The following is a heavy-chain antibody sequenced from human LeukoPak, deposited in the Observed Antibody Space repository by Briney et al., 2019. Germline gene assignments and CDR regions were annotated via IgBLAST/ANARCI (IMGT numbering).Heavy chain of an antibody. CDR1: GGTFNSYA. V-gene: IGHV1-69*06. J-gene: IGHJ4*02. CDR3: ARDNDSRDPPHFDY. CDR2: IIPIFGTT. Sequence: SVKVSCKASGGTFNSYAISWVRQAPAQGLEWIGGIIPIFGTTNYARKFRGRVTLTADKSTRTAYMELSSLRSEDTAVYYCARDNDSRDPPHFDYWGQGTLVTVSS. D-gene: IGHD3-16*01.